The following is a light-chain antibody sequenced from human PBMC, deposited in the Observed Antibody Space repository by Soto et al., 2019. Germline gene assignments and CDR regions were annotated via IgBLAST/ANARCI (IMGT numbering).Light chain of an antibody. J-gene: IGKJ1*01. CDR2: GTS. Sequence: VLSQSPGRLSLSPGERATLSCRASQSVPSTYFAWYQQKSGQPPRLLISGTSNRATGIPDRFSGSGSARDFTLTISRLEPEDFAVYFCQQFGNSPWTFGQGTKVDIK. V-gene: IGKV3-20*01. CDR1: QSVPSTY. CDR3: QQFGNSPWT.